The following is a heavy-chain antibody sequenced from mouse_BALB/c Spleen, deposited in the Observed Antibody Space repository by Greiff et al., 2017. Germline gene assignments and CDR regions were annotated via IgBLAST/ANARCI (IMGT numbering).Heavy chain of an antibody. D-gene: IGHD2-14*01. CDR2: ISDGGSYT. Sequence: EVKLMESGGGLVKPGGSLKLSCAASGFTFSDYYMYWVRQTPEKRLEWVATISDGGSYTYYPDSVKGRFTISRDNAKNNLYLQMSSLKSEDTAMYYCARGPYYRYDGYAMDYWGQGTSVTVSS. J-gene: IGHJ4*01. V-gene: IGHV5-4*02. CDR1: GFTFSDYY. CDR3: ARGPYYRYDGYAMDY.